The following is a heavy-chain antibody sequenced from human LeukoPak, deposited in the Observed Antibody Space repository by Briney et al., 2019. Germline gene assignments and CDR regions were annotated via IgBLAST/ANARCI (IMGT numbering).Heavy chain of an antibody. CDR3: AKPYCSSTSCYNAFDI. CDR2: ISWNSGSI. D-gene: IGHD2-2*02. Sequence: QPGRSLRLSCAASGFTFDDYAMHWVRQAPGKGLEWVSGISWNSGSIGYADSVKGRFTISRDNSKNTLYLQMNSLRAEDTAVYYCAKPYCSSTSCYNAFDIWGQGTMVTVSS. V-gene: IGHV3-9*01. CDR1: GFTFDDYA. J-gene: IGHJ3*02.